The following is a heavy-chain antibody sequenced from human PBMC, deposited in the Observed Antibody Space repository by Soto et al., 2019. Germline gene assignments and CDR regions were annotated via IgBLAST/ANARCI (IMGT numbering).Heavy chain of an antibody. J-gene: IGHJ4*02. CDR1: GFPFSSYA. D-gene: IGHD3-3*01. Sequence: PGGSLRLSCEGSGFPFSSYAIHWVRQTPGKGLEWVAVISYDGSITYYSDPVKGRFTISRETPTNTVYLHLNGLRGDDTAVYYRARRPRDLWSDYSTYFDYWGQGTLVTVSS. V-gene: IGHV3-30-3*01. CDR3: ARRPRDLWSDYSTYFDY. CDR2: ISYDGSIT.